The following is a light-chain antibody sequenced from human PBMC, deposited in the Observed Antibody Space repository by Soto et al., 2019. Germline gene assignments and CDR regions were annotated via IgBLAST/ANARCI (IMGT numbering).Light chain of an antibody. CDR1: SSSIGAGYD. J-gene: IGLJ1*01. CDR2: ANS. Sequence: QSVLTQPPSVSGAPGQRVTISCAGSSSSIGAGYDVHWYQQLPGAAPKLLIYANSNRPSGVPDRISASRSGDTATLTISRVDAGDEADYYCQVWASTAEFFVFGSGTKVTVL. CDR3: QVWASTAEFFV. V-gene: IGLV1-40*01.